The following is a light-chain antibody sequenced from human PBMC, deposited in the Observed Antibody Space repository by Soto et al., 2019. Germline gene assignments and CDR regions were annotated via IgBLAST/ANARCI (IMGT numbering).Light chain of an antibody. CDR2: AAS. Sequence: DIQMTQSPSSLSASVGDRVTITCRASQSISTYLYWYQQKLGKAPKLLIDAASSLQSGVPSRFSGSGSGTDFTLTISSLQPEDFATYYCQQSYSTPLTFGGGTKVEI. CDR1: QSISTY. V-gene: IGKV1-39*01. CDR3: QQSYSTPLT. J-gene: IGKJ4*01.